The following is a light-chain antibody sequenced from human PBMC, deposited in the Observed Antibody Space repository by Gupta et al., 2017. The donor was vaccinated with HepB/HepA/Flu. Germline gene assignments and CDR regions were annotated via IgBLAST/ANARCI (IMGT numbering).Light chain of an antibody. V-gene: IGLV8-61*01. CDR3: RIYMGSGTWV. CDR1: SGSVSTRYY. CDR2: NTN. Sequence: TVVTQEPSFSVSPGGTVTLTCGLSSGSVSTRYYPRWYQQTPGQAPRTLIYNTNTRSSGVPDRFSGSILGNKAALTITGAQADDESDYYCRIYMGSGTWVFGGGTKLTVL. J-gene: IGLJ3*02.